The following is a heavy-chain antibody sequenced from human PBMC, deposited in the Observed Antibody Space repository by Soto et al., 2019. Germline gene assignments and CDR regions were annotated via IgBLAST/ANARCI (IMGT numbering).Heavy chain of an antibody. V-gene: IGHV3-23*01. CDR3: AKSPPYYYGSGSYYSWFDP. J-gene: IGHJ5*02. CDR1: GFTFSSYA. Sequence: PGGSLRLSCAASGFTFSSYAMSWVRQAPGKGLEWVSAISGSGGSTYYADSVKGRFTISRDNSKNTLYLQMNSLRAEDTAVYYCAKSPPYYYGSGSYYSWFDPWGQGTLVTVSS. D-gene: IGHD3-10*01. CDR2: ISGSGGST.